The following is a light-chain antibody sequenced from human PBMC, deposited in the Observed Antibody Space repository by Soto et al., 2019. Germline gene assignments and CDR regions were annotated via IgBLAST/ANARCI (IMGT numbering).Light chain of an antibody. J-gene: IGKJ1*01. Sequence: EIVLTQSPGTLSLCPGERATLSCRASQSVSGRYLAWYQQKPGQAPRPLIYGASSRASGIPDRFSGSGSGTDFTLTISRLEPEDFAVYYCQQYGSTPWTFGQGTKVEIK. CDR1: QSVSGRY. CDR3: QQYGSTPWT. V-gene: IGKV3-20*01. CDR2: GAS.